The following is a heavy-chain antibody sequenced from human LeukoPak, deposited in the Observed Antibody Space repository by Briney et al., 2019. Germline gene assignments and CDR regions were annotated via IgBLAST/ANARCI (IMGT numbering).Heavy chain of an antibody. CDR2: IYHSGST. CDR1: GGSISSGGYY. D-gene: IGHD2-15*01. V-gene: IGHV4-30-2*01. CDR3: ASSVVAARGSWFDP. J-gene: IGHJ5*02. Sequence: SETLSLTCTVSGGSISSGGYYWSWIRQPPGKGLEWIGYIYHSGSTYYNPSLKSRVTISVDRSKNQFSLKLSSVTAADTAVYYCASSVVAARGSWFDPWGQGTLVTVSS.